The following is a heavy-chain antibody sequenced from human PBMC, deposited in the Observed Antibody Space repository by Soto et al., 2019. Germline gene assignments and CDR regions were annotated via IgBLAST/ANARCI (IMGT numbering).Heavy chain of an antibody. CDR3: ARDAGHFHGSSSYYDY. J-gene: IGHJ4*02. V-gene: IGHV3-33*01. D-gene: IGHD3-10*01. CDR2: IWYDGSKK. Sequence: QVQLVESGGGVVQPGRSLRLSCATSGFTFSTYGFHWVRQAPGKGLEWVAVIWYDGSKKYYADSVQGRFTISRDSSNNTLYLQMNSLRAEDTAIYYCARDAGHFHGSSSYYDYWGQGTLVTVSS. CDR1: GFTFSTYG.